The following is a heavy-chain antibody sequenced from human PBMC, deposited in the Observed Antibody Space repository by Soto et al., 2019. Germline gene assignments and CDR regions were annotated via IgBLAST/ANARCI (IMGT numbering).Heavy chain of an antibody. CDR2: INPSGGST. CDR3: ARDGCISTRCSGGGNLLDP. J-gene: IGHJ5*02. D-gene: IGHD2-2*01. V-gene: IGHV1-46*01. Sequence: ASVKVSCKASGYTFTSYYMHWVRQAPGQGLEWMGIINPSGGSTNYAQKFQGRVTMMRDTSTSTVYMELSSLRSEDTAVYYCARDGCISTRCSGGGNLLDPWGQGTLVTVSS. CDR1: GYTFTSYY.